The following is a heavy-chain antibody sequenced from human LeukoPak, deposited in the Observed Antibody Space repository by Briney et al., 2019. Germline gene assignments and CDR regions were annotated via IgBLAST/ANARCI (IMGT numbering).Heavy chain of an antibody. V-gene: IGHV4-61*01. D-gene: IGHD3-22*01. CDR1: GGSVSSGSYY. CDR3: ARVPYYYDSSGYAFDI. Sequence: SETLSLTCTVSGGSVSSGSYYWSWIRQPPGKGLERIGYIYYSGSTNYNPSLKSRVTISVDTSKNQFSLKLSSVTAADTAVYYCARVPYYYDSSGYAFDIWGQGTMVTVSS. J-gene: IGHJ3*02. CDR2: IYYSGST.